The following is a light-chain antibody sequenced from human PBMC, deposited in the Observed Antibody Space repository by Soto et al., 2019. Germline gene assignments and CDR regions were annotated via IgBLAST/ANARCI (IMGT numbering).Light chain of an antibody. CDR3: SSYTSSSNVV. CDR2: EVI. V-gene: IGLV2-14*01. J-gene: IGLJ2*01. Sequence: QSALTQPASVSGSPGQSITISCTGTSSDVGGYNYVSWDQQHPGKAPKLMIYEVINRHSGVSNRFSGSKSGNTSSLTISGLQLEDGADYYCSSYTSSSNVVFGGGPRSPS. CDR1: SSDVGGYNY.